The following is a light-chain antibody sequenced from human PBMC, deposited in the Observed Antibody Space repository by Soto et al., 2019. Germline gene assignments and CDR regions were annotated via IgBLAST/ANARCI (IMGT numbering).Light chain of an antibody. CDR1: QSVSSTY. Sequence: EIVLTQSPGTLSLSPGERATLSCRASQSVSSTYLAWYQHKPGQPPRLLVYDVSTRATGIPDRFSGSGSGTDFTLTISRLEPEDFAVYYCQQYITSPPRLTFGGGTKVEIK. J-gene: IGKJ4*01. CDR2: DVS. CDR3: QQYITSPPRLT. V-gene: IGKV3-20*01.